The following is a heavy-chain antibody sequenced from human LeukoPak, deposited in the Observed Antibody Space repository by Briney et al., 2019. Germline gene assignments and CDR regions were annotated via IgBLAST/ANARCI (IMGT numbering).Heavy chain of an antibody. J-gene: IGHJ4*02. V-gene: IGHV4-61*01. Sequence: SETLSLTCTVSGGSVSSGSYYWSWIRQPPGKGLKWIGYIYYSGSTNYNPSLKSRVTISVDTSKNQFSLKLSSVTAADTAVYYCARGIVAVATFFDYWGQGTLVTVSS. CDR2: IYYSGST. CDR1: GGSVSSGSYY. D-gene: IGHD6-19*01. CDR3: ARGIVAVATFFDY.